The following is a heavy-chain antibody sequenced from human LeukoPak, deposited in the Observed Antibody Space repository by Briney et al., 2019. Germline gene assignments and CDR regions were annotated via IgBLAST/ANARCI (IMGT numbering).Heavy chain of an antibody. V-gene: IGHV3-23*01. CDR3: ARSSYSSSSCFDY. D-gene: IGHD6-6*01. Sequence: GGSLRLSCAASGFTFSNYAMNWVRQAPGKGLEWVSAISGSGGNTYYSDSVKGRFTISRDNAKNSLYLQMNSLRAEDTAVYYCARSSYSSSSCFDYWGQGTLVTVSS. J-gene: IGHJ4*02. CDR1: GFTFSNYA. CDR2: ISGSGGNT.